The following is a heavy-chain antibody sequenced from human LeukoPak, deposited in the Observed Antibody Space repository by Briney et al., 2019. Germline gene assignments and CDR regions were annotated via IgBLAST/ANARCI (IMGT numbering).Heavy chain of an antibody. CDR3: ARHKGNYYDSSGYGNWFDP. J-gene: IGHJ5*02. CDR1: GGSFSAYY. CDR2: INHSGST. V-gene: IGHV4-34*01. Sequence: SETLSLTCAVYGGSFSAYYWSWIRQPPGKGLEWIGEINHSGSTNYNPSLKSRVTISVDTSKNQFSLKLSSVTAADTAVYYCARHKGNYYDSSGYGNWFDPWGQGTLVTVSS. D-gene: IGHD3-22*01.